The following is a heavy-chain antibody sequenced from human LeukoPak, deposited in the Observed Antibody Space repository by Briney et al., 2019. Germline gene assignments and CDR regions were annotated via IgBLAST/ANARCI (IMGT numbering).Heavy chain of an antibody. D-gene: IGHD3-10*01. V-gene: IGHV4-59*01. CDR2: IYYSGST. J-gene: IGHJ4*02. CDR3: ARGLRITMVRGVIGPLDY. CDR1: GGSISSYY. Sequence: SETLSLTCTVSGGSISSYYWSWIRQPPGKGLEWIGYIYYSGSTNYNPSLKSRVTISVDTSKNQFSLKLSSVTAADTAVYYCARGLRITMVRGVIGPLDYWGQGTLVTVSS.